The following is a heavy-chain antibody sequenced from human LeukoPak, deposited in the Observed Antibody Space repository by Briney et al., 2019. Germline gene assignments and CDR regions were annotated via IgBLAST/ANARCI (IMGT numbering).Heavy chain of an antibody. CDR2: INHSGST. CDR3: ARVLEGATVDY. Sequence: SETLSLTCAVYGGSFSGYYWSWIRQPPGKGLEWIGEINHSGSTNYNPSLKSRVTISVDTSKNQFSLKLSSVTAADTAVYYCARVLEGATVDYWGQGTLVTVSS. D-gene: IGHD1-26*01. V-gene: IGHV4-34*01. CDR1: GGSFSGYY. J-gene: IGHJ4*02.